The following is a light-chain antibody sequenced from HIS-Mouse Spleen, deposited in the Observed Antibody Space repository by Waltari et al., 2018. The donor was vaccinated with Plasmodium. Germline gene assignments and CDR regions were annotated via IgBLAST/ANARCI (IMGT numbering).Light chain of an antibody. J-gene: IGLJ2*01. CDR2: EGS. CDR3: CSYAGSSTFVV. Sequence: QSALTQPASVSGSPGQSITISCTGTSSDVGSYNLVSWYQPHPGKAPKLMLYEGSQRPSVFSNPFSGAKSGNTASLTISGLQAEDEADYYCCSYAGSSTFVVFGGGTKLTVL. CDR1: SSDVGSYNL. V-gene: IGLV2-23*03.